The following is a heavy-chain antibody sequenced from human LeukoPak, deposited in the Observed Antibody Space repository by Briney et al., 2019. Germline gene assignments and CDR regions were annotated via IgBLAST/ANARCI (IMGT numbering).Heavy chain of an antibody. J-gene: IGHJ4*02. V-gene: IGHV4-39*01. CDR2: IYYSGST. Sequence: SETLSLTCIVSSGSNSSRRYYWGWIRQPPGKGLEWIGSIYYSGSTYHNPSLRSRVTISVDTSKNQFSLRLSSVTAADTAVYYSPYLLVEYSDACHWGQGTLVTVSS. D-gene: IGHD5-18*01. CDR3: PYLLVEYSDACH. CDR1: SGSNSSRRYY.